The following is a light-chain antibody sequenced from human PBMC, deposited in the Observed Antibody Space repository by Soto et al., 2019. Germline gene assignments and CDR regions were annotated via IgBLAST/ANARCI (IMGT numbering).Light chain of an antibody. CDR1: DIGSKT. V-gene: IGLV3-21*04. J-gene: IGLJ3*02. CDR2: YDS. Sequence: SYELTQPPSVSVAPGKTATITCGGDDIGSKTVHWYRQKPGQAPVLVIYYDSDRAPGIPERISGSNSGNTATLTITRVEGGDEADYSCQVRDSSTDYWVFGGGTQLTVL. CDR3: QVRDSSTDYWV.